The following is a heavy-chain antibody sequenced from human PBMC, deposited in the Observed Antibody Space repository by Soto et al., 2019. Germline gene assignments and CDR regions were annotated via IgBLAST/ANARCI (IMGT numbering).Heavy chain of an antibody. V-gene: IGHV3-23*01. CDR3: ARTGGVTEIFDY. CDR1: EFTFSTYA. CDR2: ISGSGDTT. D-gene: IGHD2-21*02. Sequence: EVQLLESGGGLVQPGGSLRLSCAASEFTFSTYAMSWVRQAPGKGLEWVSAISGSGDTTYYADSVKGRFTISRDTSKNTLFLQMNSLRAEDTALYYCARTGGVTEIFDYWGQGTLVTVSS. J-gene: IGHJ4*02.